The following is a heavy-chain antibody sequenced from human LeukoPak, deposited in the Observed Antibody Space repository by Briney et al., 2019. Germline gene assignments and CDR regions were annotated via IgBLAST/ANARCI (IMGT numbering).Heavy chain of an antibody. J-gene: IGHJ4*02. CDR3: AREQGSGY. Sequence: PGRSLRLSCAASGFTFSNFAIHWVRQAPGKGLEWVAVISYDGSNKYYADSVKGRFTISRDNSKNTLYLQMNSLRAEDTAVYYCAREQGSGYWGQGTLVTVSS. CDR1: GFTFSNFA. D-gene: IGHD3-10*01. V-gene: IGHV3-30-3*01. CDR2: ISYDGSNK.